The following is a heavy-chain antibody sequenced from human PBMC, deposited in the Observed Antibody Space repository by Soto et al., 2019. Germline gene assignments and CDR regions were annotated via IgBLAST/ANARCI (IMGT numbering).Heavy chain of an antibody. CDR1: GYTLTELS. CDR3: ATDLRVPPSSSTEYFQH. CDR2: FDPEDGET. J-gene: IGHJ1*01. V-gene: IGHV1-24*01. Sequence: ASVRVSGKASGYTLTELSMHWVRQAPGKGLEWMGGFDPEDGETIYAQKFQGRVTMTEDTSTDTVYMELSSLRSEDTAVYYCATDLRVPPSSSTEYFQHWGQGTLVTVSS. D-gene: IGHD6-6*01.